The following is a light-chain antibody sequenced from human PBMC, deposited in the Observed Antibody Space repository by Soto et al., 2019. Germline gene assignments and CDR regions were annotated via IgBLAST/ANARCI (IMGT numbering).Light chain of an antibody. J-gene: IGKJ1*01. CDR3: QQSYSSPPT. Sequence: EIVMKQSPATLSVSPGERATLSCRASQSVSSSLAWYQQKPGQAPRLLIYGASTRATGIPARFSGSRSGPDFTLTISSLQPEDFATYYCQQSYSSPPTFGQGTKV. CDR1: QSVSSS. CDR2: GAS. V-gene: IGKV3-15*01.